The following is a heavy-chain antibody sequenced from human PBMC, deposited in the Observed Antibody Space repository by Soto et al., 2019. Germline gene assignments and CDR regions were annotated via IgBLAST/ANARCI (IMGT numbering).Heavy chain of an antibody. Sequence: EVQLVESGGGVVQPGESLRLSCAASGFTFSTYDMHWVRQGTGKGLEWVSAIGSADDPYYVGSVKGRFTISRENAKNSLYLQRNSLRAGDTAVYYCARAYSGRLPRRADYYYALDVWGHGTTVTVSS. V-gene: IGHV3-13*05. CDR3: ARAYSGRLPRRADYYYALDV. CDR1: GFTFSTYD. CDR2: IGSADDP. J-gene: IGHJ6*02. D-gene: IGHD2-15*01.